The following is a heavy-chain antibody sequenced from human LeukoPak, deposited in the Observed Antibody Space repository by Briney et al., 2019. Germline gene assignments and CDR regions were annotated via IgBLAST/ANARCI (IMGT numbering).Heavy chain of an antibody. J-gene: IGHJ5*02. CDR3: ARVSSSWSNWLDP. V-gene: IGHV3-30*04. Sequence: PGRSLRLSCAASGFTFSSYAMPWVRQAPGKGLEWVAVISYDGSNKYYADSVKGRFTISRDNSKNTLYLQMNSLRAEDTAVYYCARVSSSWSNWLDPWGQGTLVTVSS. CDR1: GFTFSSYA. D-gene: IGHD6-13*01. CDR2: ISYDGSNK.